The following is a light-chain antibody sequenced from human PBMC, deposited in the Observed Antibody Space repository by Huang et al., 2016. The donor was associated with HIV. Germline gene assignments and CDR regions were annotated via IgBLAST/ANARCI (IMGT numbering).Light chain of an antibody. CDR3: HQYNNWLLS. CDR1: RSVSTN. V-gene: IGKV3-15*01. Sequence: EIVMTQSPATLSVSPGQRVTLSCRANRSVSTNLVWYQQRHGQAPRLLIYGSSTRAPGIPARFSGSGSVTDFSLTISSLQSEDFALYYCHQYNNWLLSFGGGTRV. J-gene: IGKJ4*01. CDR2: GSS.